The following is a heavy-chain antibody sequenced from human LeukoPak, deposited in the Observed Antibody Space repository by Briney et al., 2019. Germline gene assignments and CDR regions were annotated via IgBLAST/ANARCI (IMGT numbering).Heavy chain of an antibody. CDR1: GFIVSSNY. V-gene: IGHV3-66*01. Sequence: GGSLRLSCAASGFIVSSNYISWVRQAPGKGLEWVSVIYSGGSTYYADSVKGRFTISRDNSKNTLYLQMNSLRAEDTAVYYCARGPLANGYSSSWYYYYGMDVWGQGTTVTVSS. D-gene: IGHD6-13*01. J-gene: IGHJ6*02. CDR2: IYSGGST. CDR3: ARGPLANGYSSSWYYYYGMDV.